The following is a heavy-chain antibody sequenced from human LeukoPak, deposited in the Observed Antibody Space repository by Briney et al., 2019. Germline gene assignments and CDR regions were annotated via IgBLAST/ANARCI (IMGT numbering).Heavy chain of an antibody. J-gene: IGHJ4*02. Sequence: PGGSLRLSCAASGFTFSSYSMNWVRQAPGKGLEWVSSISSSSSYIYYADSVKGRFTISRDNAKNSLYLQMNSLRVEDTAVYYCARDKSPRAYYGSGNGDYWGQGTLVTVSS. CDR2: ISSSSSYI. CDR1: GFTFSSYS. CDR3: ARDKSPRAYYGSGNGDY. V-gene: IGHV3-21*01. D-gene: IGHD3-10*01.